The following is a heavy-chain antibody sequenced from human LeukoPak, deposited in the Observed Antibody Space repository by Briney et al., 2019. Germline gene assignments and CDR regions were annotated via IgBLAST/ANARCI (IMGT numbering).Heavy chain of an antibody. Sequence: PGGSLRLSCAASGFTFSSDAMSWVRQAPGKGLEWVSAISGSGGSTYYADSVKGRFTISRDNSKNTLYLQMNSLRAEDTAVYYCARSRYYDSSGYYYGFYFDYWGQGTLVTVSS. CDR2: ISGSGGST. CDR3: ARSRYYDSSGYYYGFYFDY. D-gene: IGHD3-22*01. J-gene: IGHJ4*02. CDR1: GFTFSSDA. V-gene: IGHV3-23*01.